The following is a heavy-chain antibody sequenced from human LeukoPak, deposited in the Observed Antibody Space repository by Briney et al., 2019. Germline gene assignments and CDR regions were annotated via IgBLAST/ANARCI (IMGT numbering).Heavy chain of an antibody. Sequence: GASVKVSCKASGYTFTSYGISWVRQAPGQGLEWMGWISAYNGNTNYAQKLQGRVTMTTDTSTSTAYMELRSLRSDDTAVYYCARDTIAVANYYYGMDVWSQGTTVTVSS. J-gene: IGHJ6*02. D-gene: IGHD6-19*01. V-gene: IGHV1-18*01. CDR1: GYTFTSYG. CDR2: ISAYNGNT. CDR3: ARDTIAVANYYYGMDV.